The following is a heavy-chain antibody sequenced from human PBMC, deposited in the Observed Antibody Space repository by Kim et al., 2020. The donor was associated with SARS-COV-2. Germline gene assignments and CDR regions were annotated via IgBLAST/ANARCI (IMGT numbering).Heavy chain of an antibody. CDR3: ARDLGDMVRGEYYYYGMDV. Sequence: GGSLRLSCAASGFTFSSYGMHWVRQAPGKGLEWVAVIWYDGSNKYYADSVKGRFTISRDNSKNTLYLQMNSLRAEDTAVYYCARDLGDMVRGEYYYYGMDVWGQGTTVTVSS. D-gene: IGHD3-10*01. CDR2: IWYDGSNK. J-gene: IGHJ6*02. CDR1: GFTFSSYG. V-gene: IGHV3-33*01.